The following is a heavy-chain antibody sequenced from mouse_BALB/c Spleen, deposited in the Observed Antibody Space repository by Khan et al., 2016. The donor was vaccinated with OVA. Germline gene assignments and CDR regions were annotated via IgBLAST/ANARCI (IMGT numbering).Heavy chain of an antibody. D-gene: IGHD2-14*01. V-gene: IGHV1S136*01. Sequence: VQLKESGPELVKPGASVKMSCKAFGYTFTRYVMHWVKQKPGQGLEWIGYINPYNDGTKYNEKFKGKATLTSDKSSSTAYMELSSLTSEDSAVYYCVRPGNRYERVFDYWGQGTTLTVSS. CDR2: INPYNDGT. CDR1: GYTFTRYV. J-gene: IGHJ2*01. CDR3: VRPGNRYERVFDY.